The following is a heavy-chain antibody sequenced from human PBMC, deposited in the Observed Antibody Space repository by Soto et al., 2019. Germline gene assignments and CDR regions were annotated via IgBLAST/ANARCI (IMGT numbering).Heavy chain of an antibody. J-gene: IGHJ4*02. CDR3: ARGVHYDSSGYYYFY. V-gene: IGHV1-69*01. CDR2: IFPLFGTA. CDR1: GGTFSTYA. D-gene: IGHD3-22*01. Sequence: QVQLVQSGAEVKKPGSSVKVSCKASGGTFSTYAIDWVRQAPGQGLEWMGGIFPLFGTAKYAQNFQGRITITADESTNTAYMELRSLRSQDTAVYYCARGVHYDSSGYYYFYWGQGTLVTVSS.